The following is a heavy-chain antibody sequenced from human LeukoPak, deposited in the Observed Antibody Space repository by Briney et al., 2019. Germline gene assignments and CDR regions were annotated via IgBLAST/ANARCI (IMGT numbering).Heavy chain of an antibody. J-gene: IGHJ3*02. V-gene: IGHV3-48*04. CDR2: ISTDSLTI. Sequence: GGSLRLSCAASGFTFSSHAMNWVRQAPGEGLEWISSISTDSLTIKYADFVSGQFTISRDNAEHLLFLQMNSLRAEDTAVYYCARKAQTGSHSGPFDIWGQGTLVTVSS. D-gene: IGHD1-26*01. CDR3: ARKAQTGSHSGPFDI. CDR1: GFTFSSHA.